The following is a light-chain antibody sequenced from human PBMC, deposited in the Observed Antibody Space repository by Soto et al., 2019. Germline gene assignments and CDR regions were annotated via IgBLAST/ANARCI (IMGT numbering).Light chain of an antibody. J-gene: IGKJ4*01. CDR3: QQYYNWPLT. CDR1: QSVSST. CDR2: DAS. V-gene: IGKV3-15*01. Sequence: EKVMTQSPATLSVSPGERATLSCRASQSVSSTLAWYQQKPGQAPRLLIYDASTRANGIPARFSGSGSGTEFTLTISNLQSEDFAVYYCQQYYNWPLTFGGGTKVDIK.